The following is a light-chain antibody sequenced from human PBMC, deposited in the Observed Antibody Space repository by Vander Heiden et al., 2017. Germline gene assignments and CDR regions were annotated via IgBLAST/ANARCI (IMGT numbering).Light chain of an antibody. Sequence: DIQMTQSPSSLSASVGDRVTITCRASQSISSYLNWYQQKPGKAPKLLIYAASSLQSGVPSRFSGSGSGTDFTLTISSLQPEDFATYYCQQSYSNQWKVGQGTKVEIK. CDR2: AAS. CDR3: QQSYSNQWK. J-gene: IGKJ1*01. V-gene: IGKV1-39*01. CDR1: QSISSY.